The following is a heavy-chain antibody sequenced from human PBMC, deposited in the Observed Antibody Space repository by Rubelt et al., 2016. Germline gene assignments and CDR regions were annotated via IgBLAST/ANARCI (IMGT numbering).Heavy chain of an antibody. Sequence: QVQLQESGPGLVKPSETLSLTCSVSGSSISSDYYWSWIRQPPGKGLEWIGEINHFGNTNYNPSLMSRVTISVDTPKNQVSLKGTSVTAADTAVYYCARGLSGGATPDYWGQGTLVIVSS. CDR3: ARGLSGGATPDY. CDR1: GSSISSDYY. J-gene: IGHJ4*02. V-gene: IGHV4-38-2*02. CDR2: INHFGNT. D-gene: IGHD1-26*01.